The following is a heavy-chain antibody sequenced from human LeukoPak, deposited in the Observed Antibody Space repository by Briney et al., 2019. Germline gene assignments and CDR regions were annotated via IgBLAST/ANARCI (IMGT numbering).Heavy chain of an antibody. D-gene: IGHD4-17*01. V-gene: IGHV4-39*01. Sequence: SETLSLTCTVSGGSISSSSYYWGWIRQPPGKGLEWIGSIYYSGSTYYNPSLKSRVTISVDTSKNQFSLKRSSVTAADTAVYYCARITVTTGGVDYWGQGTLVTVSS. CDR2: IYYSGST. CDR1: GGSISSSSYY. J-gene: IGHJ4*02. CDR3: ARITVTTGGVDY.